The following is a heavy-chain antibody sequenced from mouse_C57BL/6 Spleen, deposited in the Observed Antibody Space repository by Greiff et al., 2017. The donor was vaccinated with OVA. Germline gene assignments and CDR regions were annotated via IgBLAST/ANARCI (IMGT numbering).Heavy chain of an antibody. CDR1: GYTFTSYW. J-gene: IGHJ4*01. V-gene: IGHV1-61*01. Sequence: QVQLKQPGAELVRPGSSVKLSCKASGYTFTSYWMDWVKQRPGQGLEWIGNIYPSDSETHYNQKFKDKATLTVDKSSSTAYMQLSSLTSEDSAVYYCARGGGNPYARDYWGQGTSVTVSS. CDR3: ARGGGNPYARDY. CDR2: IYPSDSET. D-gene: IGHD1-1*02.